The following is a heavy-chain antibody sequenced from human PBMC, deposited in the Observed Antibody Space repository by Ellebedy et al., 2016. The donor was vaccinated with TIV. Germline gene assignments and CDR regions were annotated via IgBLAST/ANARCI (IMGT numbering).Heavy chain of an antibody. CDR3: ATDIAGAVAAYYYHGMDV. Sequence: AASVTVSCKVFGYTLTELSMHWVRQAPGKGLEWMGGFDPEDGETIYAQKFQGRVTMTEDTSTDTAYMELSSLRSEDTAVYYCATDIAGAVAAYYYHGMDVWGQGTTVTVSS. CDR2: FDPEDGET. J-gene: IGHJ6*02. CDR1: GYTLTELS. D-gene: IGHD6-19*01. V-gene: IGHV1-24*01.